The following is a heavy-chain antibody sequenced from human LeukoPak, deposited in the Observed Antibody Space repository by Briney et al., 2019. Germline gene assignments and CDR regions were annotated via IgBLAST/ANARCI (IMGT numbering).Heavy chain of an antibody. D-gene: IGHD4-17*01. J-gene: IGHJ2*01. V-gene: IGHV3-74*01. CDR3: AKVTTVTYWYFDL. CDR2: INSDGSST. Sequence: GGSLRLSCAASGFTFSSYAMSWVRQAPGKGLVWVSRINSDGSSTSYADSVKGRFTISRDNSKNTLYLQMNSLRAEDTAVYYCAKVTTVTYWYFDLWGRGTLVTVSS. CDR1: GFTFSSYA.